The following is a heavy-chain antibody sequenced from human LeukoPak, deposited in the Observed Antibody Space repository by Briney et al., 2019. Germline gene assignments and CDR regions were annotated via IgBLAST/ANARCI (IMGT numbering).Heavy chain of an antibody. CDR2: ISGSGGST. J-gene: IGHJ6*03. CDR1: GFTYSSYP. CDR3: AKDWGTIFGVPMHV. Sequence: GGSLRLPCTASGFTYSSYPMSCPPRARGEALEWVSPISGSGGSTYYADSVKGRFTISRDNSKNTLYLQMNSLRAEDTAVYYCAKDWGTIFGVPMHVWGKGTTVTVSS. V-gene: IGHV3-23*01. D-gene: IGHD3-3*01.